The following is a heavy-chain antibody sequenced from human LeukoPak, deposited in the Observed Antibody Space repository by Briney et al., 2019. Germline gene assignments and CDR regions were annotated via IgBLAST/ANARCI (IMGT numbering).Heavy chain of an antibody. Sequence: SETLSLTCAVYGGSFSGYYWSWIRQPPGKGLEWIGEINHSGSTNYNPSLKSRVTISVDTSKNQFSLKLSSVTAADTAVYYCARGGYSYDAFDIWGQGTMVTVSS. CDR2: INHSGST. CDR3: ARGGYSYDAFDI. V-gene: IGHV4-34*01. D-gene: IGHD5-18*01. CDR1: GGSFSGYY. J-gene: IGHJ3*02.